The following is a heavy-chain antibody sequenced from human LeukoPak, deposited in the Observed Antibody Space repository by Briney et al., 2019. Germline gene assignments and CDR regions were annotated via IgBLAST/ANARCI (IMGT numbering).Heavy chain of an antibody. V-gene: IGHV1-2*02. CDR3: ASIVDTAMESFDY. CDR1: GYTFTGYY. Sequence: GASVKVSCKASGYTFTGYYMHWVRQAPGQGLEWMGWVNPNSGGTNYAQKFQGRVTMTRDTSISTAYMELSRLRSDDTAVYYCASIVDTAMESFDYWGQGTLVTVSS. CDR2: VNPNSGGT. D-gene: IGHD5-18*01. J-gene: IGHJ4*02.